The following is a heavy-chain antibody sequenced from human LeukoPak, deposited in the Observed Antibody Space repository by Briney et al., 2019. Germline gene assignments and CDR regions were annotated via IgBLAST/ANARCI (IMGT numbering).Heavy chain of an antibody. D-gene: IGHD6-19*01. V-gene: IGHV3-48*01. Sequence: PGGSLRLSCAASGFTFSGYIMNWVRPAPGKGLEWVSFISSTSNTIYYADSVKGRFTVSRDNAKNSLYLQMNSLRAEDTAVYYCARDQWLDYWGQGTLVTVSS. CDR1: GFTFSGYI. J-gene: IGHJ4*02. CDR2: ISSTSNTI. CDR3: ARDQWLDY.